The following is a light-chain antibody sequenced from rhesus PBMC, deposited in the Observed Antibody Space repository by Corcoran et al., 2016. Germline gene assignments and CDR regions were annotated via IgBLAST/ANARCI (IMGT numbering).Light chain of an antibody. J-gene: IGKJ1*01. V-gene: IGKV1-74*01. Sequence: DIQMTQSPSSLSASVGDRVTITCRACENVNNYLNWYQQKPGKAPKLLVYKASALQSGVPSRFSGSGSGTDYTFTISSLQSDDIATYYCQHNYGTPWTFGQGTKVDI. CDR3: QHNYGTPWT. CDR2: KAS. CDR1: ENVNNY.